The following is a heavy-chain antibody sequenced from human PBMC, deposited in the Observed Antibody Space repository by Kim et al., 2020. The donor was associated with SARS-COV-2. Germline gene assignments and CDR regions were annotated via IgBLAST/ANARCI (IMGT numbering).Heavy chain of an antibody. CDR3: ARGKTDYFSGYFVGGGQYCFDC. J-gene: IGHJ4*02. CDR1: GFTVSSSY. V-gene: IGHV3-53*01. CDR2: LYSGGST. D-gene: IGHD5-12*01. Sequence: GGSLRLSCAASGFTVSSSYMTWVRQTPGKGLECVSMLYSGGSTFYADSVKGRFTISRDDSKNTLYLQMSSLRVADTAVYYCARGKTDYFSGYFVGGGQYCFDCWGPGTPVTVSS.